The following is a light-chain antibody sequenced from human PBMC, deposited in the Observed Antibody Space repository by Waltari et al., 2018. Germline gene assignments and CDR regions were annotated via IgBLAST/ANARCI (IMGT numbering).Light chain of an antibody. CDR2: DAS. CDR1: QSVSSY. Sequence: EIVWTQSPATLSLSPGERATLSCRASQSVSSYLAWYQQKPGQAPRLLTYDASTRATGIPARFSGSGSGTDFTLTISRLEPEDFAVYYCQQRSNWPRLTFGGGTKVEIK. CDR3: QQRSNWPRLT. V-gene: IGKV3-11*01. J-gene: IGKJ4*01.